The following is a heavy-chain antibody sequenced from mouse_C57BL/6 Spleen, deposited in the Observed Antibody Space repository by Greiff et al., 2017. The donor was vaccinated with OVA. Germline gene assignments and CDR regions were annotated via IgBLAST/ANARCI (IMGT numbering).Heavy chain of an antibody. J-gene: IGHJ1*03. CDR2: IDPEDGDT. D-gene: IGHD1-1*01. Sequence: VQLQQSGAELVRPGASVKLSCTASGFNIKDYYMHWVKQRPEQGLEWIGRIDPEDGDTEYAPKFPGKATMTADTSSNTAYLQLSSLTSEDTAVYYCTTDYYGSSYGYFDVWGTGTTVTVSS. CDR3: TTDYYGSSYGYFDV. V-gene: IGHV14-1*01. CDR1: GFNIKDYY.